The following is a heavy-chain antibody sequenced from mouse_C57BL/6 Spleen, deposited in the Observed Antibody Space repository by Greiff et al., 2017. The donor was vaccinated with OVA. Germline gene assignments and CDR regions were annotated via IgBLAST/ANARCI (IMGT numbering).Heavy chain of an antibody. Sequence: QVQLQQSGAELVRPGASVKLSCKASGYTFTDYYINWVKQRPGQGLAWIARIYPGSGNTYSNETFKGKATMTAEKSSSTAYMQLSSLTSEDSAVYFCARLNDGYYLYAMDYWGQGTSVTVSS. D-gene: IGHD2-3*01. CDR3: ARLNDGYYLYAMDY. J-gene: IGHJ4*01. CDR1: GYTFTDYY. V-gene: IGHV1-76*01. CDR2: IYPGSGNT.